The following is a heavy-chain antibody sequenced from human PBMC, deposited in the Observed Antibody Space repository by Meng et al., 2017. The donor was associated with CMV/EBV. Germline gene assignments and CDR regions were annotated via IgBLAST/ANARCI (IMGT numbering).Heavy chain of an antibody. J-gene: IGHJ5*02. CDR1: GGTVGSYA. V-gene: IGHV1-69*12. Sequence: VQTVLSGAEVQKLGSSVTVSCKASGGTVGSYASSWVRQAPGRGLEWMGGIIPIFGTANYAQKFQGRVTITADESTSTAYMELSSLRSEDTAVYYCEQGYTGPWGQGTLVTVSS. CDR2: IIPIFGTA. D-gene: IGHD1-26*01. CDR3: EQGYTGP.